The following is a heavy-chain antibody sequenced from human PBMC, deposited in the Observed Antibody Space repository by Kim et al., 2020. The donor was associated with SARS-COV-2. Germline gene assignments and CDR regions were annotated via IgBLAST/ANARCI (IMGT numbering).Heavy chain of an antibody. CDR2: INAGNGNT. CDR1: GYTFTSYA. J-gene: IGHJ4*02. D-gene: IGHD6-13*01. CDR3: ARDLRSGVAAAGQDY. V-gene: IGHV1-3*01. Sequence: ASVKVSCKASGYTFTSYAMHWVRQAPGQRLEWMGWINAGNGNTKYSQKFQGRVTITRDTSAITAYMELSSLRSEDTAVYYCARDLRSGVAAAGQDYWGQGTLVTVSS.